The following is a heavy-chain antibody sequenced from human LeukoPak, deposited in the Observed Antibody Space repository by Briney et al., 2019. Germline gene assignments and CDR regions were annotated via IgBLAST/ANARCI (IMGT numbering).Heavy chain of an antibody. CDR3: AKELDTMFFDY. J-gene: IGHJ4*02. D-gene: IGHD3-10*02. CDR2: AGWAGGTT. Sequence: GGSLRLSCATSGFNFDRYTIHWVRQAPGKGLEWVSLAGWAGGTTFYSDSVRGRFTISGDSGRKSVYLQMNSLTTDDTAFYFCAKELDTMFFDYWGQGALVTVSS. V-gene: IGHV3-43*01. CDR1: GFNFDRYT.